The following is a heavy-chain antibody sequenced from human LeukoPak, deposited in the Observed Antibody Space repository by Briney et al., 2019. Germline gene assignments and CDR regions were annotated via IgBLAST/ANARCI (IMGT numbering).Heavy chain of an antibody. CDR1: GGSISSYY. Sequence: PSETLSLTCTVSGGSISSYYWSWIRQPPGKGLEWIGYIYYSGSTNYNPSPKSRVTISVDTSKNQFSLKLSSVTAADTAVYYCARHRVDYYDSSGYFSALFDYWGQGTLVTVSS. J-gene: IGHJ4*02. CDR3: ARHRVDYYDSSGYFSALFDY. CDR2: IYYSGST. D-gene: IGHD3-22*01. V-gene: IGHV4-59*01.